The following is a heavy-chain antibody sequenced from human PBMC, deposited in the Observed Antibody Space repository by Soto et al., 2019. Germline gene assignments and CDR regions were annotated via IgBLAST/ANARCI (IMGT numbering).Heavy chain of an antibody. J-gene: IGHJ4*02. Sequence: SVKVSCKASGVTFSRQDMRWVRQAPGQGLEWMGGIIPIFGTPQYAEKFQDRVTITADESTSTAYMELSSLTSEDTAVYYCATSEGRDGYNFDYWGQGTRFTVAS. CDR3: ATSEGRDGYNFDY. CDR1: GVTFSRQD. D-gene: IGHD5-12*01. CDR2: IIPIFGTP. V-gene: IGHV1-69*13.